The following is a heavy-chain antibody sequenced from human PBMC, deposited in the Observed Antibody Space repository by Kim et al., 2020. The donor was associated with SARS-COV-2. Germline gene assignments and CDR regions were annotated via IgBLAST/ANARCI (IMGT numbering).Heavy chain of an antibody. CDR3: AKATPITD. J-gene: IGHJ4*02. CDR1: GFTFSSFG. V-gene: IGHV3-30*18. Sequence: GGSLRLSCVASGFTFSSFGMHWVRQAPGKGLEWVAVITDDGNDQFYADSVKGRFTVSRDNSKNTLYLQMNGLRPGDTAVYYCAKATPITDWGQGTLVTVSS. CDR2: ITDDGNDQ. D-gene: IGHD1-20*01.